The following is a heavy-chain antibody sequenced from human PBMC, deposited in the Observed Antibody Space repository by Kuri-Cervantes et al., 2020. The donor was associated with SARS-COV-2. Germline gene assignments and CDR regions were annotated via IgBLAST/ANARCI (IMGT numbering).Heavy chain of an antibody. V-gene: IGHV3-33*01. CDR3: ARDVKRITIFGVVIAYGMDV. CDR2: IWYDGSNK. CDR1: GFAFSSYG. J-gene: IGHJ6*02. Sequence: GGSLRLSCAASGFAFSSYGMHWVRQAPGKGLEWVAVIWYDGSNKYYADSVKGRFTISRDNSKNTLYLQMNSLRAEDTAVYYCARDVKRITIFGVVIAYGMDVGGQGTTVTVSS. D-gene: IGHD3-3*01.